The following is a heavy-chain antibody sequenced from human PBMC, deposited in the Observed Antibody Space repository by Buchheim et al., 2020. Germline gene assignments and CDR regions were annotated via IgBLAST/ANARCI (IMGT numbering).Heavy chain of an antibody. V-gene: IGHV3-23*01. D-gene: IGHD1-26*01. CDR1: GFTFSSYA. J-gene: IGHJ4*02. CDR2: ISASGGST. CDR3: AKDNNPWERLILDY. Sequence: EVQLLESGGDLVQPGGSLRLSCAASGFTFSSYAMTWVRQAPGKGLEWVSAISASGGSTYYADSVKGRFTISRDTSKNTLYLQMNNLRAEDTAVYYSAKDNNPWERLILDYWGQGTL.